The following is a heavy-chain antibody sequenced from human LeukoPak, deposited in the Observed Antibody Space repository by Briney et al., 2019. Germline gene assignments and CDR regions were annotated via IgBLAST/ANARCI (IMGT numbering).Heavy chain of an antibody. CDR2: INQDASEK. CDR3: ARAVYYDSSGYWGYYFDY. V-gene: IGHV3-7*01. Sequence: GGSLRLSCAASGFTFNNFWMSWVRQAPGKGLEWVANINQDASEKYYVDSVEGRFTISRDNAKNSLYLQMNSLRVEDTAVYYCARAVYYDSSGYWGYYFDYWGQGTLVTVSS. D-gene: IGHD3-22*01. CDR1: GFTFNNFW. J-gene: IGHJ4*02.